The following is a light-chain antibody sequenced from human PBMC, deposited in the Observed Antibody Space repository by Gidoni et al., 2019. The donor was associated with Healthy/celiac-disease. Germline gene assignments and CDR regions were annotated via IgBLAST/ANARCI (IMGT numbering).Light chain of an antibody. CDR3: MIWHSSAWV. J-gene: IGLJ3*02. V-gene: IGLV5-45*02. CDR1: SGINVGTYR. CDR2: YKSDSDK. Sequence: QAVLTQPSSLSASPGASASLTCTLRSGINVGTYRIYWYQQKPGSPPQYLLRYKSDSDKQQGSGVPSRFSGSKDASANAGILLISGLQSEDEADYYCMIWHSSAWVFGGGTKLT.